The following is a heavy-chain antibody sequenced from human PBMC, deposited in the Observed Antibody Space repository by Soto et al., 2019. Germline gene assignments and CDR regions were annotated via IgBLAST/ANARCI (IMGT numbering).Heavy chain of an antibody. D-gene: IGHD6-19*01. J-gene: IGHJ4*02. V-gene: IGHV4-4*02. CDR1: GGSISSSNW. CDR3: ARESVADAFDY. Sequence: SETLSLTCAVSGGSISSSNWWSWVRQPPGKGLEWIGEIYHSRSTNYNPSLKSRFTISRDNAKNSLYLQMNSLRAEDTAVYYCARESVADAFDYWGQGTLVTVSS. CDR2: IYHSRST.